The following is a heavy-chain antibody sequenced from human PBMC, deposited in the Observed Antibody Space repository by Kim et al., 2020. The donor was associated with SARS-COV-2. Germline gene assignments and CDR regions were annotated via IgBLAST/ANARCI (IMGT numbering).Heavy chain of an antibody. CDR1: GFTVSSNY. CDR3: SRAGLRFLEWITGGMDV. D-gene: IGHD3-3*01. Sequence: GGSLRLSCAASGFTVSSNYMSWVRQAPGKGLEWVSVIYRGGSTYYADSVMGGFTITGHNSKNTAYHLMNSQRAEDTAVYYCSRAGLRFLEWITGGMDVWGRGTAVTVSS. CDR2: IYRGGST. J-gene: IGHJ6*02. V-gene: IGHV3-53*04.